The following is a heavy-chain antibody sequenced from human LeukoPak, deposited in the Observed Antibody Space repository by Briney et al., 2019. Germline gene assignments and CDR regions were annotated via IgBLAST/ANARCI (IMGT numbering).Heavy chain of an antibody. CDR3: ARDRGYCSGGSCYLGEDGMDV. J-gene: IGHJ6*02. D-gene: IGHD2-15*01. Sequence: NPSETLSLTCTVSGGAINSYYWSWIRQPPGKGLEWIGYIHYSGTTSYNPSLKSRVTISADTSKNQFSLKLSSVTAADTAVYYCARDRGYCSGGSCYLGEDGMDVWGQGTTVTVSS. CDR2: IHYSGTT. CDR1: GGAINSYY. V-gene: IGHV4-59*01.